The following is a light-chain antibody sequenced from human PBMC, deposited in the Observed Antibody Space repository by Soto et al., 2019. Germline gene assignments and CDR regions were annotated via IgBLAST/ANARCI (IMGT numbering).Light chain of an antibody. CDR2: STS. Sequence: QAVVTQEPSLTVSPGGTVTLTCASNTEAVTNGNQPNWFQQRPGQAPKALIYSTSNKHSWTPARFSGSLLGGKAALTLSGVQPEDEADYYCLLYFGICAPRVYGGGTKLTVL. V-gene: IGLV7-43*01. CDR3: LLYFGICAPRV. J-gene: IGLJ2*01. CDR1: TEAVTNGNQ.